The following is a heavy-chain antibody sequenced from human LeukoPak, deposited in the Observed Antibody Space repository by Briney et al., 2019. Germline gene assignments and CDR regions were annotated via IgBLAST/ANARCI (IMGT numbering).Heavy chain of an antibody. J-gene: IGHJ4*02. CDR3: ATGTGVFDY. V-gene: IGHV6-1*01. Sequence: SQTLSLTCAISGDSVSSNSAAWNWVRQAPSGGLEWLVRAYYRSKWYNDYAESVKSRITITPETSKNQFSLQLDSVTPDDTAVYYCATGTGVFDYWGQGTLVTVSS. CDR2: AYYRSKWYN. CDR1: GDSVSSNSAA. D-gene: IGHD3-10*01.